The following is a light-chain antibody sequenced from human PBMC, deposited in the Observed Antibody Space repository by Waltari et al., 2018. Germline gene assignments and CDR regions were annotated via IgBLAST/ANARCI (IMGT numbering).Light chain of an antibody. J-gene: IGKJ1*01. CDR3: QMYVNLPAT. CDR2: HTS. CDR1: QSVGKY. Sequence: EIVLTQSPGTLSLSPGERATLSCRASQSVGKYLAWYQQKPGQAPRLLIHHTSTRATGIPDRFSGSGSGTDFSLTISRLEPEDFAVYHCQMYVNLPATFGQGTKVEI. V-gene: IGKV3-20*01.